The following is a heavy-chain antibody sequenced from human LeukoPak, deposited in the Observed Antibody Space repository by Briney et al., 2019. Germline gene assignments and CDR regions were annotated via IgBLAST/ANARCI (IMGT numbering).Heavy chain of an antibody. D-gene: IGHD5-24*01. V-gene: IGHV3-21*01. CDR1: GFTFSGYS. Sequence: GGSLRLSCAASGFTFSGYSMNWVRQAPGKGLEWVSSISSSSSYIYYADSVKGRFTISRDNSKNTLYLQMNSLRAEDTAVYYCAKGGDGYNRDAFDIWGQGTMVTVSS. CDR2: ISSSSSYI. CDR3: AKGGDGYNRDAFDI. J-gene: IGHJ3*02.